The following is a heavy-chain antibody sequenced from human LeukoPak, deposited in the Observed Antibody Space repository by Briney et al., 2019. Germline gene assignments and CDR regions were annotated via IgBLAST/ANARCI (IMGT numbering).Heavy chain of an antibody. J-gene: IGHJ4*02. CDR3: ARLNYYDSSGYYAFAFDY. Sequence: GESLKISCKGSGYSFTSYWIGWVRQMPGKGLEWMGIIYPGDSDTRYSPSFQGQVTISADKSISTAYLQWSSLKASDTAMYYCARLNYYDSSGYYAFAFDYWGQGTLVTVSS. CDR1: GYSFTSYW. D-gene: IGHD3-22*01. V-gene: IGHV5-51*01. CDR2: IYPGDSDT.